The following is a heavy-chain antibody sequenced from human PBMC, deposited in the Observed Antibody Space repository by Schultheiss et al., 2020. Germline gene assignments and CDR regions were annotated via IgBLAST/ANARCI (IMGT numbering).Heavy chain of an antibody. CDR3: ARATGAGGYYFDY. V-gene: IGHV4-59*08. Sequence: SETLSLTCTVSGGSISSYYWSWIRQPSGKGLEWIGYIYYSGSTNYNPSLKSRVTISVDTSKNQFSLKLSSVTAADTAVYYCARATGAGGYYFDYWGQGTLVTVSS. J-gene: IGHJ4*02. CDR2: IYYSGST. D-gene: IGHD3-16*01. CDR1: GGSISSYY.